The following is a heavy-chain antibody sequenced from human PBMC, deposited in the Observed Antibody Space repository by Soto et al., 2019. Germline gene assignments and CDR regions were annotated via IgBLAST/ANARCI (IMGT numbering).Heavy chain of an antibody. CDR3: ASGTNGAFFVY. Sequence: GGSLRLSCAASGFTFSDYYMSWIRQAPGKGLEWVSYISSRSSTIFYADSVNGRFTISMDNVKNSLYLQMNSLRAEDTAVYYCASGTNGAFFVYWGQGILVTVSS. D-gene: IGHD2-8*01. V-gene: IGHV3-11*01. J-gene: IGHJ4*02. CDR1: GFTFSDYY. CDR2: ISSRSSTI.